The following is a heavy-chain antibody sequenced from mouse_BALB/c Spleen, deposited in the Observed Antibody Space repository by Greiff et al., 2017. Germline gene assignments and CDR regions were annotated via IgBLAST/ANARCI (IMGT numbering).Heavy chain of an antibody. CDR3: VRHPDYYGSSYWYFDV. J-gene: IGHJ1*01. CDR1: GFTFNTYA. D-gene: IGHD1-1*01. V-gene: IGHV10-1*02. CDR2: IRSKSNNYAT. Sequence: EVHLVESGGGLVQPKGSLKLSCAASGFTFNTYAMNWVRQAPGKGLEWVARIRSKSNNYATYYADSVKDRFTISRDDSQSMLYLQMNNLKTEDTAMYYCVRHPDYYGSSYWYFDVWGAGTTVTVSS.